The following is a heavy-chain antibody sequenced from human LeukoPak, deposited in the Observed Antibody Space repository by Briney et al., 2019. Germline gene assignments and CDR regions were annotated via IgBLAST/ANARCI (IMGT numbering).Heavy chain of an antibody. CDR1: GHTFTGYY. J-gene: IGHJ4*02. Sequence: ASVKVSCKASGHTFTGYYMHWVRQAPGQGLEWMGWINPNSGGTNYAQKFRGRVTMTRDTSISTAYMELSRLRSDDTAVYYCARSAFGGVIADYYFDYWGQGTLVTVSS. D-gene: IGHD3-16*02. V-gene: IGHV1-2*02. CDR2: INPNSGGT. CDR3: ARSAFGGVIADYYFDY.